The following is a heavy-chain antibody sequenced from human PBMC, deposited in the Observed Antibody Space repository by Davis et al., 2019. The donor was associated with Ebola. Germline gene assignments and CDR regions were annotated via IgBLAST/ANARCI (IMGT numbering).Heavy chain of an antibody. Sequence: ASVKVSCKASGYTFTSYGISWVRQAPGQGLEWMGWISAYNGNTDYAQKFQGRVTITADESTSTAYMELSSLRSEDTAVYYCARDLGDYGIDVWGKGTTVTVSS. CDR2: ISAYNGNT. D-gene: IGHD3-10*01. J-gene: IGHJ6*04. V-gene: IGHV1-18*04. CDR1: GYTFTSYG. CDR3: ARDLGDYGIDV.